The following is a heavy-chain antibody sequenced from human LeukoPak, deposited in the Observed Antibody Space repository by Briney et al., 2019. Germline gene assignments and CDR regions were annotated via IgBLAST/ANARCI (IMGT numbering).Heavy chain of an antibody. J-gene: IGHJ4*02. CDR1: GYTFTSYG. D-gene: IGHD5-12*01. V-gene: IGHV1-18*01. Sequence: SVKVSCKASGYTFTSYGISWVRQAPGQGLEWMGWISAYNGNTNYAQKLQGRVTMTTDTSTSTAYMELRSLRSDDTAVYYCARVYSGYDSAYFDYWGQGTLVTVSS. CDR3: ARVYSGYDSAYFDY. CDR2: ISAYNGNT.